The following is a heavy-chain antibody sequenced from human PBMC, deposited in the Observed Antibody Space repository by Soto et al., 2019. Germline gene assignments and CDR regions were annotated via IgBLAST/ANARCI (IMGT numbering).Heavy chain of an antibody. Sequence: ASVKVSCKASGYAFTSYYMHWVRQAPGQGLEWMGIINPSGGSTSYAQKFQGRVTMTRDTSTSTVYMELSSLRSEDTAVYYCARATHYDSSGYYGLRFDYWGQGTLVTVSS. CDR2: INPSGGST. CDR1: GYAFTSYY. CDR3: ARATHYDSSGYYGLRFDY. D-gene: IGHD3-22*01. V-gene: IGHV1-46*01. J-gene: IGHJ4*02.